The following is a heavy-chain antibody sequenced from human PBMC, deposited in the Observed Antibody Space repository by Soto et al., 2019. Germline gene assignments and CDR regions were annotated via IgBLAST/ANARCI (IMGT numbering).Heavy chain of an antibody. D-gene: IGHD6-19*01. Sequence: ASVKVSCKASGYTFTSYGISWVRQAPGQGLEWMGWISAYNGNTNYAQKLQGRVTMTTDTSTSTAYTELRSLRSDDTAVYYCARDLAVASTNFDYWGQGTLVTVSS. CDR3: ARDLAVASTNFDY. J-gene: IGHJ4*02. CDR1: GYTFTSYG. CDR2: ISAYNGNT. V-gene: IGHV1-18*01.